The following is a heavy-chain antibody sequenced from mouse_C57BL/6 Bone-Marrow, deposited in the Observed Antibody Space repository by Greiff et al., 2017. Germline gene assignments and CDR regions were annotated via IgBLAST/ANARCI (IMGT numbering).Heavy chain of an antibody. CDR3: ARQDY. Sequence: VMLVESGGDLVKPGGSLKLSCAASGFTFSSYGMSWVRQTPDKRLEWVATISSGGSYTYYPDSVKGRFTISRDNAKNTLYLQMSSLKSEDTAMYYCARQDYWGQGTTLTVSS. CDR2: ISSGGSYT. CDR1: GFTFSSYG. J-gene: IGHJ2*01. V-gene: IGHV5-6*02.